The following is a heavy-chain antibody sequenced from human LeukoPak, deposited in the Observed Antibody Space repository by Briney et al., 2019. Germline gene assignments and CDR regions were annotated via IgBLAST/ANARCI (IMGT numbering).Heavy chain of an antibody. Sequence: GGSLRLSCAASGVTLSSYAMSWARQAPGKGLEWVSGISSSGSGGNTYYADSVKGRFTISRDSSKNTLYLQMNSLRAEDTAVYYCAKVFGDYDLRDYWGQGTLVTVSS. D-gene: IGHD4-17*01. V-gene: IGHV3-23*01. CDR2: ISSSGSGGNT. J-gene: IGHJ4*02. CDR1: GVTLSSYA. CDR3: AKVFGDYDLRDY.